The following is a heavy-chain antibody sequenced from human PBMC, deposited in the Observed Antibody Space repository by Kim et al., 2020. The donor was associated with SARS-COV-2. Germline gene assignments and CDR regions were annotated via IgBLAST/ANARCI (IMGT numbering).Heavy chain of an antibody. CDR2: IYYSGST. CDR3: ARDERKYGSGSYYP. D-gene: IGHD3-10*01. V-gene: IGHV4-39*02. Sequence: SETLSLTCAVSGGSIASNTYYWGWIRQPPGKGLEWIGSIYYSGSTHYTPSLKSRVTMSVDTSKNQFSLNLSSVTAADTAVYYCARDERKYGSGSYYPWG. J-gene: IGHJ5*02. CDR1: GGSIASNTYY.